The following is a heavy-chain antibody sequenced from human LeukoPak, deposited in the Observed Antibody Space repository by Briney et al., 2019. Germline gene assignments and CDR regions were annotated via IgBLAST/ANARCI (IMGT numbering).Heavy chain of an antibody. CDR2: ISYDGSNK. CDR3: ARDPYGGTLDP. J-gene: IGHJ5*02. CDR1: GFTFSSYA. D-gene: IGHD1-7*01. Sequence: GGSLRLSCAASGFTFSSYAMHWVRQAPGKGLEWVAVISYDGSNKYYADSVKGRFTISRDNSKSTLYLQMNSLRSDDTAVYYCARDPYGGTLDPWGQGTLVTVSS. V-gene: IGHV3-30-3*01.